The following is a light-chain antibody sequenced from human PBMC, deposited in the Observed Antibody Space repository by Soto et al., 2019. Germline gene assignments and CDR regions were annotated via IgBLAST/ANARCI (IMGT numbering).Light chain of an antibody. J-gene: IGKJ4*01. CDR3: LQYDNYPLI. Sequence: DIQMTQSPSAMSASVGDRVTITCRASQSISSSLAWYQQKPGKAPKVLIYKASNLESGVPSRFSGSGSGTEFTLTVSSLQPDDFATYYCLQYDNYPLIFGGGTKVDIK. CDR1: QSISSS. CDR2: KAS. V-gene: IGKV1-5*03.